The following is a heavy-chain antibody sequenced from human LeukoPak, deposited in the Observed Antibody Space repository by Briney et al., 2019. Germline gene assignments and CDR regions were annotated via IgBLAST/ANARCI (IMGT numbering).Heavy chain of an antibody. CDR1: GYTFTSYA. Sequence: ASVKVSCKASGYTFTSYARHWVRQPPGQRHEWMGWINAGNGNTKYSQKFQGRVTITRDTSASTAYMELSSLRSEDTAVYYCARSGWYADLPFWGQGTLFTVSS. CDR2: INAGNGNT. D-gene: IGHD6-19*01. CDR3: ARSGWYADLPF. J-gene: IGHJ4*02. V-gene: IGHV1-3*01.